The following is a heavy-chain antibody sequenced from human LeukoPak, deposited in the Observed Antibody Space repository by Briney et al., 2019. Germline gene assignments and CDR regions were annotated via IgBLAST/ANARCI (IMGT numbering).Heavy chain of an antibody. CDR2: IYHSGST. Sequence: RASETLSLTCTVSGYSISSGYYWGWIRQPPGKGLEWIGSIYHSGSTYYNPSLKSRVTISVDTSKNQFSLKLSSVTAADTAVYFCATNILVRDIINWFDPWGQGTLVTVSS. CDR3: ATNILVRDIINWFDP. CDR1: GYSISSGYY. V-gene: IGHV4-38-2*02. J-gene: IGHJ5*02. D-gene: IGHD3-10*01.